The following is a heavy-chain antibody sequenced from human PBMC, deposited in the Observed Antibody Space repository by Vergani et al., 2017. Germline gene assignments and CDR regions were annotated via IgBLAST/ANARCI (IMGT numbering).Heavy chain of an antibody. V-gene: IGHV4-61*02. CDR1: GGSISSGSYY. Sequence: QVQLQESGPGLVKPSQTLSLTCTVSGGSISSGSYYWSWFRQPAGKGLEWIGRFYTGGGTSYNPSLKSRVTISVDTSKNQFSLQLSSVTAADTAVYYCARDPLYSTTWPFLLRDMDVWGQGTTVTVSS. J-gene: IGHJ6*02. CDR3: ARDPLYSTTWPFLLRDMDV. D-gene: IGHD6-13*01. CDR2: FYTGGGT.